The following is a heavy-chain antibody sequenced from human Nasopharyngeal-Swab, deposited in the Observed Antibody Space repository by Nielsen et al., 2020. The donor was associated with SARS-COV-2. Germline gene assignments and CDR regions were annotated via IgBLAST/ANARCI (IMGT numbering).Heavy chain of an antibody. CDR3: ARSGYGNSDSDY. CDR2: IIPIFGTA. Sequence: SSVKVSCKASGGTFSSYAISWVRQAPGQGLEWMGGIIPIFGTADYAQKFQDRVTITADESTSTAYMELSSLRSEDTAVYYCARSGYGNSDSDYWGQGTLVTVSS. J-gene: IGHJ4*02. D-gene: IGHD6-13*01. V-gene: IGHV1-69*13. CDR1: GGTFSSYA.